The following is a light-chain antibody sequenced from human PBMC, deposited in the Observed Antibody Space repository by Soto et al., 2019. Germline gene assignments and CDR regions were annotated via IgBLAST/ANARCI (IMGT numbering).Light chain of an antibody. V-gene: IGKV3-11*01. Sequence: EIVLTQSPATLSLSPGERATLSCRASQSVSSYLAWYQHKPGQAPRLLIYDASNRATGIPARFSGSGSGTDFTLTISSLEPEDCAVYYCQQRSNWPRTFGPGTKLEIK. J-gene: IGKJ2*02. CDR2: DAS. CDR3: QQRSNWPRT. CDR1: QSVSSY.